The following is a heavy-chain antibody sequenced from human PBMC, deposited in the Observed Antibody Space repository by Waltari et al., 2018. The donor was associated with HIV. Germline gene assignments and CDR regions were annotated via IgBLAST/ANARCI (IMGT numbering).Heavy chain of an antibody. Sequence: QVQLQESCPGLVKTSETLSLTCTVSGYSISSGYYWGWIRQPPGKWRGWIGSCYSGGSTYYNPALSRRVTIAVDTSKNQFSQKLSSVAAADTAEYYCAREALGQHLPSGGFGDAFDIWGQGTMVTVSS. V-gene: IGHV4-38-2*02. CDR3: AREALGQHLPSGGFGDAFDI. D-gene: IGHD6-13*01. J-gene: IGHJ3*02. CDR1: GYSISSGYY. CDR2: CYSGGST.